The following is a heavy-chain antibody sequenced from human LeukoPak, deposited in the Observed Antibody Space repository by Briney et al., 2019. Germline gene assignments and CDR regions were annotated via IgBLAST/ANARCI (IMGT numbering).Heavy chain of an antibody. CDR3: ARGGLIDY. CDR2: IKEDGSDK. J-gene: IGHJ4*02. D-gene: IGHD5-12*01. V-gene: IGHV3-7*01. Sequence: GGSLRLSCGASGFTFSSYWMSWVRQAPGKGLEWVANIKEDGSDKYYVDSVKGRFNISRDNAKNTPYLQMNSLRDEDTAVYYCARGGLIDYWGQGTLVTVSS. CDR1: GFTFSSYW.